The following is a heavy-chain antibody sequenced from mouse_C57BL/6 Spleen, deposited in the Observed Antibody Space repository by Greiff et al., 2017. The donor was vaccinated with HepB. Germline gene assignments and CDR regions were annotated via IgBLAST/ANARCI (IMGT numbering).Heavy chain of an antibody. CDR3: ARSAQVSWFAY. CDR2: INPSSGYT. CDR1: GYTFTSYT. D-gene: IGHD3-2*02. V-gene: IGHV1-4*01. Sequence: QVQLKQSGAELARPGASVKMSCKASGYTFTSYTMHWVKQRPGQGLEWIGYINPSSGYTKYNQKFKDKATLTADKSSSTAYMQLSSLTSEDSAVYYCARSAQVSWFAYWGQGTLVTVSA. J-gene: IGHJ3*01.